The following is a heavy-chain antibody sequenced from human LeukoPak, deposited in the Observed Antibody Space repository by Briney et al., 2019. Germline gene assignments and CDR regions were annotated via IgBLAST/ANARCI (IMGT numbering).Heavy chain of an antibody. CDR2: INSDGSSI. CDR1: GFTFSSYW. Sequence: PGGSLRLSCAASGFTFSSYWMHWVRQAPGKGLVWVSRINSDGSSITYADSVKGRFTISRDNAKNTLYLQMNSLRVEDTAVYFCAKRGVVIRVILVGFHKEAYYFDSWGQGALVTVSS. CDR3: AKRGVVIRVILVGFHKEAYYFDS. V-gene: IGHV3-74*03. J-gene: IGHJ4*02. D-gene: IGHD3-22*01.